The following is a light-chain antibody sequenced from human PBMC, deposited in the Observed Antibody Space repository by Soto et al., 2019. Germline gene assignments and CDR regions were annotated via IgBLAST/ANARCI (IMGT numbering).Light chain of an antibody. Sequence: EVVMTQSPATLSVSPGERATLSCRASQSVSSNLAWYQQKPGQAPRLLIYGASTRATGIPARFSGSGSGTEFXXTXSXXXXXDXXXXYXXXYNNWPLYTFGQGTKLEIK. CDR1: QSVSSN. CDR3: XXYNNWPLYT. J-gene: IGKJ2*01. CDR2: GAS. V-gene: IGKV3D-15*01.